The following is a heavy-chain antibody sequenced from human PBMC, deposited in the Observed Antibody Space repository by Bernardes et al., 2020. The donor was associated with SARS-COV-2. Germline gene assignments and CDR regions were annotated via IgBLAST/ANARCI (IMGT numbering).Heavy chain of an antibody. D-gene: IGHD3-16*01. CDR1: GFTFSNYA. V-gene: IGHV3-64D*06. Sequence: GRSLRVSCSASGFTFSNYAMHWVRQAPGKGLEYVSVISSNGGSTYYADSVKGRFTISRDNSKKTLYLQMSSLRAEDTAVYYCVKDWGGGDYWGQGTLVTVSS. CDR3: VKDWGGGDY. J-gene: IGHJ4*02. CDR2: ISSNGGST.